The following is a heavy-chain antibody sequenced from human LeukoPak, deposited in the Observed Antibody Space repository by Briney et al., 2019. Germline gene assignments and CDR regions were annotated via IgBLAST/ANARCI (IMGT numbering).Heavy chain of an antibody. Sequence: GGSLRLSCAASGFTFSSCAMSWVRQAPGKGLEWVSAISGGGGSTYYADSVKGRFTISRDNSKNTLYLQMNSLRAEDTAVYYCAKGVYYYDSSGYYYTYYFDYWGQGTLVTVSS. D-gene: IGHD3-22*01. CDR3: AKGVYYYDSSGYYYTYYFDY. CDR1: GFTFSSCA. CDR2: ISGGGGST. J-gene: IGHJ4*02. V-gene: IGHV3-23*01.